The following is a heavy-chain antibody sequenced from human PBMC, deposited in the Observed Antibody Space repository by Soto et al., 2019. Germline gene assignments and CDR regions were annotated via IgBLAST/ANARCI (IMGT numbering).Heavy chain of an antibody. D-gene: IGHD5-18*01. J-gene: IGHJ4*02. CDR1: GYTFTNNV. Sequence: QVHLVQSGAEVKKAGASVKVSCKTSGYTFTNNVIHWVRQAPGQRLEWMGWVNAGNDNTKWSREFQGRLTLTKDTSATTAYMELSSLTSEDAAIYFCAREVPYGYSRFDYWGQGTLVTVSS. CDR3: AREVPYGYSRFDY. V-gene: IGHV1-3*01. CDR2: VNAGNDNT.